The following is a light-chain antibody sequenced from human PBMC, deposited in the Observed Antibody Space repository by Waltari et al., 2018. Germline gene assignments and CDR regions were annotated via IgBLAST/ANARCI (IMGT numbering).Light chain of an antibody. CDR1: SSNIGDNH. CDR3: ASWDDKLNAWV. Sequence: QSVVTQPPSASGTPGQRVTISCSGSSSNIGDNHVYWYQQVPGTAPKLLVHTNNERPSGVPARFPGSNSGTSASLAIYGLRSEDEADYYCASWDDKLNAWVIGGGTRLTVL. CDR2: TNN. V-gene: IGLV1-47*01. J-gene: IGLJ3*02.